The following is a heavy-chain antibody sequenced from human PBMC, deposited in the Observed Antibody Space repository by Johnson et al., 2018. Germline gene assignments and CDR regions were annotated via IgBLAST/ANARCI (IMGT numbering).Heavy chain of an antibody. CDR3: ARDRGDCSGGSCWGYFQH. J-gene: IGHJ1*01. CDR2: IWSDGSKE. D-gene: IGHD2-15*01. Sequence: QVQLVQSGGGVVQPGRSLRLSCAASGFTFSSHGMHWVRQAPGKGLEWVAVIWSDGSKEYYADSVKGRFTVSRDNSKNTLYLQMNSLRAEDTAIYYCARDRGDCSGGSCWGYFQHWGQGTLVTVSS. V-gene: IGHV3-33*01. CDR1: GFTFSSHG.